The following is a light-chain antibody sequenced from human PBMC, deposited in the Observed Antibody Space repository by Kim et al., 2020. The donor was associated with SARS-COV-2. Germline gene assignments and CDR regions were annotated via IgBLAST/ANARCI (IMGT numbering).Light chain of an antibody. CDR2: LSSDGSH. Sequence: QLVLTQSPSASASLGASVKLTCTLSSGHSMDAIAWHQQQPEKGPRYLMKLSSDGSHTKGDGIPDRFSGSSSGTERYLTISSLQSEDEADYYCQTWATGVWVFGGGTQLTVL. CDR1: SGHSMDA. J-gene: IGLJ3*02. V-gene: IGLV4-69*01. CDR3: QTWATGVWV.